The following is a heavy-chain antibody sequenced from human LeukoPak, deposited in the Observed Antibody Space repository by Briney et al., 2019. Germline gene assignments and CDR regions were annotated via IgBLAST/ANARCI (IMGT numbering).Heavy chain of an antibody. J-gene: IGHJ6*03. CDR3: ARDKRVAVTTTYIYYYYMDV. Sequence: SETLSLTCTVSGDSISTSNSYWGWIRQPPGKGLEWIGRIYTSGSTNYNPSLKSRVTMSVDTSKNQFSLKLSSVTAADTAVYYCARDKRVAVTTTYIYYYYMDVWGKGTTVTISS. CDR2: IYTSGST. D-gene: IGHD2/OR15-2a*01. V-gene: IGHV4-39*07. CDR1: GDSISTSNSY.